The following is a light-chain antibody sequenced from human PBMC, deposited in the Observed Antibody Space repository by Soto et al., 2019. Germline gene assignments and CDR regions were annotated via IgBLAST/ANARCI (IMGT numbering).Light chain of an antibody. CDR3: QQHSSAPLT. Sequence: EIVLTQSPGTLSLSPWDRASLSCISSQSVRNNYLAWYQQKPGQAPRLVIYGASSRATDIPDRFSASGSGTDFTLTISRLEPEDFAVYYCQQHSSAPLTFGQGTKVDIK. J-gene: IGKJ1*01. CDR1: QSVRNNY. V-gene: IGKV3-20*01. CDR2: GAS.